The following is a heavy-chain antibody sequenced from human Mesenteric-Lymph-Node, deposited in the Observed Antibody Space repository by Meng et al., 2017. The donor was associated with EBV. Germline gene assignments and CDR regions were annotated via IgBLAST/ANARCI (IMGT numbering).Heavy chain of an antibody. J-gene: IGHJ5*02. D-gene: IGHD5/OR15-5a*01. CDR3: TRVVYREFDP. CDR2: INTITGIP. Sequence: QVQLVQSGSELREPGASVKVSCKASGDSFSRYEISWLRQAPGQGLEWMGWINTITGIPAYAQGLAGRFVFSLDTSVTTAYPHISSLAADDTAVYYCTRVVYREFDPWGQGTLVTVSS. V-gene: IGHV7-4-1*02. CDR1: GDSFSRYE.